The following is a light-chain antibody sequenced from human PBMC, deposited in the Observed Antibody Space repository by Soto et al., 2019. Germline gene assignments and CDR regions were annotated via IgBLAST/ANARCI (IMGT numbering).Light chain of an antibody. CDR1: QSIRSNY. J-gene: IGKJ1*01. CDR3: QQRSNWPPSWT. V-gene: IGKV3D-20*02. CDR2: EIS. Sequence: EIVMTQSPATLSVSPGERATLSCRASQSIRSNYLAWYQQKPGQAPRLLIHEISTRAPGIPARFSGSGSGTDFTLTISSLEPEDFAVYYCQQRSNWPPSWTFGQGTKVEIK.